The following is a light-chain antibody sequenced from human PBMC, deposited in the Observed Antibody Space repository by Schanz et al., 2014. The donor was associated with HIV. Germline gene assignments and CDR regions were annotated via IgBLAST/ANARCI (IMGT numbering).Light chain of an antibody. Sequence: QSVLTQPASVSGSPGQSITIPCTGTSGDVGTYNLVSWYQQHPGKAPKLMIYEVSKRPSGVPDRFSGSKSGNTASLTVSGLQAEDEADYYCAAWDASLNGYVFGTGTKLTVL. V-gene: IGLV2-14*02. J-gene: IGLJ1*01. CDR3: AAWDASLNGYV. CDR2: EVS. CDR1: SGDVGTYNL.